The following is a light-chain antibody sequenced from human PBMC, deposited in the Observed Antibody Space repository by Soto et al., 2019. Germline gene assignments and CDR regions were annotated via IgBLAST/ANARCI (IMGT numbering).Light chain of an antibody. CDR2: AAS. Sequence: EIVLTQSPGTLSLSPGERATLSCRASEVLSSSYLVWYQQKPGQAPRLLFYAASRSATGIPDRVSGSGSATEYTLTINTLEPEDFAVYYCQQQGTFGQGTKLEIK. J-gene: IGKJ2*01. CDR1: EVLSSSY. V-gene: IGKV3-20*01. CDR3: QQQGT.